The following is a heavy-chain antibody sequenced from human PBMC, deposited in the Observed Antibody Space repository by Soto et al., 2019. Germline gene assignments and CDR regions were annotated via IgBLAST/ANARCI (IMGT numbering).Heavy chain of an antibody. CDR1: GESLSGYS. CDR2: INFRGTT. CDR3: TRKLEASIRLVEWFSYKWFDP. Sequence: KPSETLSLTCDVHGESLSGYSWSWIRQPPGKGLEWIGGINFRGTTNYHPSLKSRVSMSVDASKNQISLNMSSVTAADTALYFCTRKLEASIRLVEWFSYKWFDPWGPGTLVTVSS. V-gene: IGHV4-34*01. D-gene: IGHD3-3*01. J-gene: IGHJ5*02.